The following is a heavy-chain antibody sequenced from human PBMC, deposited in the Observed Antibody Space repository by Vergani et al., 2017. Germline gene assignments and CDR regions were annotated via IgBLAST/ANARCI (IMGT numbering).Heavy chain of an antibody. CDR3: ARSQTRAYDFWSGYSGYYGIDV. Sequence: QVQLVQSGAEVKKPGASVKVSCKASGYTFTSYGISWVRQAPGQGIEWMGWISAYNGNTNYAQKLQGRVTMTTYTSTSTAYREQRSLRSDDTAVYYCARSQTRAYDFWSGYSGYYGIDVWGQGTTVTVSS. D-gene: IGHD3-3*01. J-gene: IGHJ6*02. CDR1: GYTFTSYG. V-gene: IGHV1-18*01. CDR2: ISAYNGNT.